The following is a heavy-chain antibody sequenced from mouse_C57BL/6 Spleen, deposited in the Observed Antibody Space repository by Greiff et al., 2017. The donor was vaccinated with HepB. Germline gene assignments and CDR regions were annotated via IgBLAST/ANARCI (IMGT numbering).Heavy chain of an antibody. V-gene: IGHV2-6-1*01. CDR1: GFSLTSYG. D-gene: IGHD1-1*01. J-gene: IGHJ1*03. CDR2: IWSDGST. CDR3: ARHRGTTVVATRDWYFDV. Sequence: VQVVESGPGLVAPSQSLSITCTVSGFSLTSYGVHWVRQPPGKGLEWLVVIWSDGSTTYNSALKSRLSISKDNSKSQVFLKMNSLQTDDTAMYYCARHRGTTVVATRDWYFDVWGTGTTVTVSS.